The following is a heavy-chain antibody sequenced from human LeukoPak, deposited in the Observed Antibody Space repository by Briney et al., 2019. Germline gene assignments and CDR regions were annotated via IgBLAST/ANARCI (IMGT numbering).Heavy chain of an antibody. CDR3: ARDPRRGSSTSY. Sequence: GGSLRLSCAASGFTFSDYYMSWIRQAPGKGLEWVSYISSSGSTIYYAGSVKGRFTISRDNAKNSLYLQMNSLRAEDTAVYYCARDPRRGSSTSYWGQGTLVTVSS. CDR2: ISSSGSTI. D-gene: IGHD2-2*01. CDR1: GFTFSDYY. V-gene: IGHV3-11*01. J-gene: IGHJ4*02.